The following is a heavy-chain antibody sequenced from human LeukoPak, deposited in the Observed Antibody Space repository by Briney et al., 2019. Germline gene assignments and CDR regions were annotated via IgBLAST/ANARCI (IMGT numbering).Heavy chain of an antibody. CDR2: INPNSGGT. J-gene: IGHJ4*02. CDR3: ARDLRSYGNY. Sequence: ASVKVSCKASGYTFTSYGISWVRQAPGQGLEWMGWINPNSGGTNYAQKFQGRVTMTRDTSISTAYMELSRLRSDDTAVYYCARDLRSYGNYWGQGTLVTVSS. D-gene: IGHD1-26*01. CDR1: GYTFTSYG. V-gene: IGHV1-2*02.